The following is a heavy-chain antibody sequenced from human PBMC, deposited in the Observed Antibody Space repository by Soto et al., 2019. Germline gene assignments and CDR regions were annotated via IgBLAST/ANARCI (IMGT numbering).Heavy chain of an antibody. CDR2: ISYDGSNK. Sequence: EGSLRLCCAASGVTFSSYAMHWVRQAPGKGLEWVAVISYDGSNKYYADSVKGRFTISRDNSKNTLYLQMNSLRAEETAVYYCASYGSGLSLLTLDXCGQGTSVTVS. CDR3: ASYGSGLSLLTLDX. J-gene: IGHJ4*02. CDR1: GVTFSSYA. V-gene: IGHV3-30-3*01. D-gene: IGHD3-10*01.